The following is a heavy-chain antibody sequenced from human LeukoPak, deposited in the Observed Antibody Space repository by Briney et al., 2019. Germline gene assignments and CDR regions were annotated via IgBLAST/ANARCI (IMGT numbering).Heavy chain of an antibody. V-gene: IGHV3-23*01. Sequence: PGGPLRLSCVASGITFSSYGMSWVRQAPGKGLEWVSAIRGAGDITDYADSVKGRFTISRDNSKNMLYLQMSSLRAEDTAIYYCAKAPYGSGSYYVNLWGQGTLVTVSS. CDR3: AKAPYGSGSYYVNL. J-gene: IGHJ5*02. D-gene: IGHD3-10*01. CDR1: GITFSSYG. CDR2: IRGAGDIT.